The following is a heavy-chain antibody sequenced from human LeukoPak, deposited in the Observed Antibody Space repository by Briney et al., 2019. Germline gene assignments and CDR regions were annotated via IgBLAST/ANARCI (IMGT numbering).Heavy chain of an antibody. J-gene: IGHJ6*04. D-gene: IGHD5-12*01. V-gene: IGHV4-38-2*01. CDR1: GYSIGSGYY. CDR2: IYHSGST. Sequence: SETLSLTCAVSGYSIGSGYYWGWIRQPPGKGLEWIGSIYHSGSTYYNPSLKSRVTISVDTSKNQFSLKLSSVTAADTAVYYCTRGSGYSGYDYSYYFYGMDVWGKGTTVTVSS. CDR3: TRGSGYSGYDYSYYFYGMDV.